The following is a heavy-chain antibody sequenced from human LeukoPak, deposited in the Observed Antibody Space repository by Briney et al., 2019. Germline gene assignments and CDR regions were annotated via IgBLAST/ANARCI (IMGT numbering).Heavy chain of an antibody. J-gene: IGHJ6*03. CDR3: AKDALVGSITRYMDV. Sequence: QTGGSLRLSCSASGFTFSTSAMSWVRQAPGKGLEWVSAISGSGGSTYFADSVKGRFTISRDNSKNTLYLQMNSLRAEDTAVYYCAKDALVGSITRYMDVWGKGTTVTVSS. CDR1: GFTFSTSA. CDR2: ISGSGGST. D-gene: IGHD3-3*01. V-gene: IGHV3-23*01.